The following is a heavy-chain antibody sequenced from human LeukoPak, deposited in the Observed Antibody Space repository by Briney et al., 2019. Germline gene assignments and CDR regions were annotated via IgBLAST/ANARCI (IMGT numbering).Heavy chain of an antibody. CDR2: IKQDGSGK. J-gene: IGHJ6*03. Sequence: GGSLRLSCAASGFTFSSYWMSWVRQAPGKGLEWVANIKQDGSGKYYVDSVKGRFTISRDNAKNSLYLQMNSLRAEDTAVYYCARDFGYYDFWSGYLLMDVWGKGTTVTVSS. V-gene: IGHV3-7*01. CDR3: ARDFGYYDFWSGYLLMDV. CDR1: GFTFSSYW. D-gene: IGHD3-3*01.